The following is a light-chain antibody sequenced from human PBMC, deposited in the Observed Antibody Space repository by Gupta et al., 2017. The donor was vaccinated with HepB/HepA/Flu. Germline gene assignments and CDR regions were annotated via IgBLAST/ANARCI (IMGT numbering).Light chain of an antibody. CDR2: WAS. CDR1: QSVLYSSKNKNY. V-gene: IGKV4-1*01. Sequence: DIVMTQSPESLAGSLGERATINCKSSQSVLYSSKNKNYLAWYQQKPGQPPKLLIYWASTRESGVPDRFSGSGSGTDFTLTISSLQAEDVAVYYCQQYYSTPCSFGQGTKLEIK. CDR3: QQYYSTPCS. J-gene: IGKJ2*04.